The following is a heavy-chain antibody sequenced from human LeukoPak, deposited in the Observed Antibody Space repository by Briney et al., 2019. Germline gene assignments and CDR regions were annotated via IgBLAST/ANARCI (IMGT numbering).Heavy chain of an antibody. CDR2: ISPDGSKK. D-gene: IGHD1-1*01. V-gene: IGHV3-30*18. J-gene: IGHJ4*02. CDR1: GFTFSSYG. Sequence: PGGSLRLSCAASGFTFSSYGMHWVRQAPGTGLQWVAAISPDGSKKYYVDSVKGRFAISRDNSKNTLYLQMSSLRADDTAVYYCANDPPSYLDVPDYWGQGTLVTVSS. CDR3: ANDPPSYLDVPDY.